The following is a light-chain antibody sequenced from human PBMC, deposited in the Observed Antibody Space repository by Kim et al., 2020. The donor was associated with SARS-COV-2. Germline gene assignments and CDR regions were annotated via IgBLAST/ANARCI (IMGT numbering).Light chain of an antibody. CDR2: AAS. CDR3: LQNSNYPLT. CDR1: QDISNS. V-gene: IGKV1-17*03. J-gene: IGKJ4*01. Sequence: ASVGDRVTSTCRASQDISNSLAWFKQRPGKVPRRLSYAASSLQRGVPSRFRGSGSGTEFTLTISSLQPEDFATYYCLQNSNYPLTFGGGTKVDIK.